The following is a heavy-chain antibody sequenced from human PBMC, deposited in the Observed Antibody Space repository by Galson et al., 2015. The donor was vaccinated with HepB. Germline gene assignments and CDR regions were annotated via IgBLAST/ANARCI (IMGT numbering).Heavy chain of an antibody. Sequence: SLRLSCAASEFTFSNYAMSWVRQAPGKGLEWVSAISGSGGGTYYADSVNGRFTISRDNSKNTLYLQMNSLRAEDTAVYYCAKGRSSWPLGAFDIWGQGTMVTVSS. J-gene: IGHJ3*02. CDR1: EFTFSNYA. CDR2: ISGSGGGT. V-gene: IGHV3-23*01. D-gene: IGHD6-13*01. CDR3: AKGRSSWPLGAFDI.